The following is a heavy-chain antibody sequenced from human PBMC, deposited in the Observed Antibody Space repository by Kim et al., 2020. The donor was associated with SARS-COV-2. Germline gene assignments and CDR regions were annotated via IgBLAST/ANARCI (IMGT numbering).Heavy chain of an antibody. V-gene: IGHV4-61*01. CDR2: IYYSGST. CDR1: GGSVSSGSYY. CDR3: ARDLGGSSDAFDI. J-gene: IGHJ3*02. Sequence: SETLSLTCTVSGGSVSSGSYYWSWIRQPPGKGLEWIAYIYYSGSTNYNPSLKSRVTISLDTSKNQSSLKLSSVTAADTAVYYCARDLGGSSDAFDIWGQGTMVTVSS.